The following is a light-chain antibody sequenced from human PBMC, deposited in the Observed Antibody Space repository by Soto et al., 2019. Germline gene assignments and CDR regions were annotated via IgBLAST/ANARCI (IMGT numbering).Light chain of an antibody. V-gene: IGKV1-39*01. J-gene: IGKJ5*01. CDR1: QSISNN. CDR3: QQSYTIRSIT. CDR2: AAS. Sequence: IQMPQSPSSLSASVGDRVTITCRASQSISNNLNWYQQKPGKAPKLLIFAASSLQSGVTSRFSGSGSGTDFTLTISSLQPEDFATYYCQQSYTIRSITFGQGTRLETK.